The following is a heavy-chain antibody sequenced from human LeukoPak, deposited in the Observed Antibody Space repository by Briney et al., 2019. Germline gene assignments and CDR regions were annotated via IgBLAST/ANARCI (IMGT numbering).Heavy chain of an antibody. Sequence: SETLSLTCAVYGGSFSGYYWSWIRQPPGKGLEWIGEINHSGSTNHNPSLKSRVTISVDTSKNQFSLKLTSVTAADTAVYYCARSYGGHSVCDAFDIWGQGTMVTVSS. V-gene: IGHV4-34*01. J-gene: IGHJ3*02. CDR2: INHSGST. D-gene: IGHD4-23*01. CDR3: ARSYGGHSVCDAFDI. CDR1: GGSFSGYY.